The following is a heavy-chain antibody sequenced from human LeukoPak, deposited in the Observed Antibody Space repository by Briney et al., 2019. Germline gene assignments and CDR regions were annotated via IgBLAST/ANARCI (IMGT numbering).Heavy chain of an antibody. Sequence: SETLPLTCTVSGGSISSYYWSWIRQPPGKGLEWIGYIYYSGSTNYNPSLKSRVTISVDTSKNQFSLKLSSVTAADTAVYYCARHLDFWSGFPFDPWGQGTLVTVSS. CDR1: GGSISSYY. CDR3: ARHLDFWSGFPFDP. D-gene: IGHD3-3*01. V-gene: IGHV4-59*08. J-gene: IGHJ5*02. CDR2: IYYSGST.